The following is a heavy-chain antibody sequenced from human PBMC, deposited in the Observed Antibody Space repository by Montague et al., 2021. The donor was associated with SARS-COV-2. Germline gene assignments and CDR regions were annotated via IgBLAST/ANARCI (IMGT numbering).Heavy chain of an antibody. D-gene: IGHD3-10*01. J-gene: IGHJ5*02. CDR3: ARDCYDYGSGSCQRWFDP. CDR1: GYSISSGYY. Sequence: SETLSLTCTVSGYSISSGYYWGWIRQPPGKGLEWIGSIYHSGSTXXNPXXXSRVTISVDTSKNQFSLKLSSVTAADTAVYYCARDCYDYGSGSCQRWFDPWGQGTLVTVSS. V-gene: IGHV4-38-2*02. CDR2: IYHSGST.